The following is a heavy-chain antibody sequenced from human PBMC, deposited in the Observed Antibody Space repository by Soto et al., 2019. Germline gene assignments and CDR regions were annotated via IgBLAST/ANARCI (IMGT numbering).Heavy chain of an antibody. Sequence: QVRLHESGPGLVKPSETLSLTCTVSTDSFNDYYWSWIRQPPGKGLEWIGSIYHTGNTNYNPSLECRVSISVDTSKTQFALSLRSVTAADTAVYYCARDVGIHDAFDIWGQGTLVTVSS. V-gene: IGHV4-59*13. CDR1: TDSFNDYY. D-gene: IGHD5-18*01. J-gene: IGHJ3*02. CDR3: ARDVGIHDAFDI. CDR2: IYHTGNT.